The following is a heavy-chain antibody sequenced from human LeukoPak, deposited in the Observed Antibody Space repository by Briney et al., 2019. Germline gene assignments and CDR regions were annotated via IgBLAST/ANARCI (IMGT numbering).Heavy chain of an antibody. CDR1: GGTFSSYA. Sequence: ASVKVSCKASGGTFSSYAISWVRQAPGQGLGWMGGIIPIFGTANYAQKFQGRVTITADESTSTAYMELSSLRSEDTAVYYCARDSGNYPYMDVWGKGTTVTVSS. CDR2: IIPIFGTA. J-gene: IGHJ6*03. V-gene: IGHV1-69*13. D-gene: IGHD4-23*01. CDR3: ARDSGNYPYMDV.